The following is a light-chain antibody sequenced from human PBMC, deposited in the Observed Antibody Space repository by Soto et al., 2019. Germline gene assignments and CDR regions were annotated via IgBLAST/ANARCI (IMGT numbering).Light chain of an antibody. CDR1: QSINSW. Sequence: DIQMTQSPSTLSAFVGDRVTITCRASQSINSWLAWYQQKPGKAPNLLIYKASNLESGAPSRFSGSGSGTEFTLTISSLQPDDFASYYCQQYHRSPVTFGGVTKLEIK. CDR3: QQYHRSPVT. V-gene: IGKV1-5*03. CDR2: KAS. J-gene: IGKJ4*01.